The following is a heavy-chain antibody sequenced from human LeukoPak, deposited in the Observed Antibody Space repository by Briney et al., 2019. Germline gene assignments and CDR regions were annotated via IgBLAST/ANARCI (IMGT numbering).Heavy chain of an antibody. J-gene: IGHJ4*02. CDR2: FYNGINT. D-gene: IGHD5-18*01. CDR1: GLTVSSNY. Sequence: GGSLRLSCAAAGLTVSSNYMTWVRQVPGEGLEGVSVFYNGINTYYADSVKGRFTTSRDNSKNTLYLQMNSLRVEDTAVYFCARVGSGNTYGYADYWGQGTLVTVSS. CDR3: ARVGSGNTYGYADY. V-gene: IGHV3-66*01.